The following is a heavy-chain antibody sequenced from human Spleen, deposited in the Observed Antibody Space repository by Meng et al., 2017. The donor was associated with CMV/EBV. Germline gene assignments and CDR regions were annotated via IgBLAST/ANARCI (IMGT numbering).Heavy chain of an antibody. V-gene: IGHV4-34*01. CDR1: GGSFSGYY. J-gene: IGHJ4*02. CDR3: ARRFYDSTGYYNLVDY. Sequence: GGSFSGYYWGCIRQPPGKGLEWLGEISHSGSTNYNPSLKRRGSISIDTSKNHFSLTLSSVTAADTAVYYCARRFYDSTGYYNLVDYWGQGTLVTVSS. D-gene: IGHD3-22*01. CDR2: ISHSGST.